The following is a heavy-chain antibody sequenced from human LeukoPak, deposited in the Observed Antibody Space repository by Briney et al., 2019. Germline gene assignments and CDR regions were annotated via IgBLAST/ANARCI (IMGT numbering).Heavy chain of an antibody. CDR3: ARGAGYNYPYYFDY. V-gene: IGHV3-53*01. J-gene: IGHJ4*02. D-gene: IGHD5-24*01. CDR2: IYGGGNI. CDR1: GFTVSSNY. Sequence: GGSLRLSCAASGFTVSSNYMNWVRQAPGKGLEWVSVIYGGGNIYYADSVKGRFTISRDNSKNTLYLQMNSLRAEDTAIYYCARGAGYNYPYYFDYWGQGTLVTVSS.